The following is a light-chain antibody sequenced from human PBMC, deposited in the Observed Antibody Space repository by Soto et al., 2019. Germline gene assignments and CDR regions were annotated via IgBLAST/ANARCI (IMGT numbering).Light chain of an antibody. CDR3: SSYTTGSTPFV. V-gene: IGLV1-44*01. CDR1: SSNIGSNT. CDR2: SNN. Sequence: QSVLTQPPSASGTPGQRVTISCSGSSSNIGSNTVNWYQQLPGTAPKLLIYSNNQRPSGVPDRFSGSKSGTSASLAISGLQSEDEADYYCSSYTTGSTPFVFGIGTKLTVL. J-gene: IGLJ1*01.